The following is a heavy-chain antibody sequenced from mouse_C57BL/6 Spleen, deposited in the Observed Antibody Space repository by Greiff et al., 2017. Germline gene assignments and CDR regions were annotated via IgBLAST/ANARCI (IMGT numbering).Heavy chain of an antibody. V-gene: IGHV5-17*01. J-gene: IGHJ1*03. D-gene: IGHD1-1*01. CDR2: ISSGSSTI. CDR1: GFTFSDYG. Sequence: EVHLVESGGGLVKPGGSLKLSCAASGFTFSDYGMHWVRQAPEKGLEWVAYISSGSSTIYYADTVKGRFTISRDNAKNTLFLQMTSLRSEDTAMYYCASTVVATPYWYFDVWGTGTTVTVSS. CDR3: ASTVVATPYWYFDV.